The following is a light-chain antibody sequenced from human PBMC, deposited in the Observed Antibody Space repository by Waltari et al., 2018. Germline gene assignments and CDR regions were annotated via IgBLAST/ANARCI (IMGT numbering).Light chain of an antibody. Sequence: QSVLTQPPSASETPGQRVTISCSGSTSNLGSNSLYCYQQLPGTAPKPLIYRNNQRPSGVPDRFSGSKSGTSASLAISGLRSEDEADYYCAAWDDSLSGLFGGGTKLTVL. CDR1: TSNLGSNS. CDR2: RNN. V-gene: IGLV1-47*01. J-gene: IGLJ2*01. CDR3: AAWDDSLSGL.